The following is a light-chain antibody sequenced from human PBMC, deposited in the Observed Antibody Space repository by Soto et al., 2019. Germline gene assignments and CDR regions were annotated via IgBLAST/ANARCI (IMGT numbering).Light chain of an antibody. CDR2: WAS. CDR1: QSVLYSSNNKNY. V-gene: IGKV4-1*01. Sequence: DIVMTQSPDSLAVSLGERATINCKSSQSVLYSSNNKNYLAWYQQKPGQPPKLLIYWASTRESGVPDRFSGSGSGTDFTLTISSLQAEAVVVYYCQQYYSTLLTFGGGTKVDSK. J-gene: IGKJ4*01. CDR3: QQYYSTLLT.